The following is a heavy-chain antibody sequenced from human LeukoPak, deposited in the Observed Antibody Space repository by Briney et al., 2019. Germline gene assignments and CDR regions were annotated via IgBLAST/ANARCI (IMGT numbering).Heavy chain of an antibody. Sequence: GASVKVSCKASGYSFFSYGITWVRQAPGQGLEWMGWISGYNGDTHYAQKLQGRVTMTTDTSTSTAYMELRSLRSDDTAVYYCARDGITSSWTVDYWGQGTLVTVS. CDR3: ARDGITSSWTVDY. J-gene: IGHJ4*02. V-gene: IGHV1-18*01. D-gene: IGHD6-13*01. CDR2: ISGYNGDT. CDR1: GYSFFSYG.